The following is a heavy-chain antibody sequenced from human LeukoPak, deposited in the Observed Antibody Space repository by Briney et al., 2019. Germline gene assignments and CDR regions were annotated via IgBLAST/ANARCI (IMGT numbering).Heavy chain of an antibody. V-gene: IGHV4-59*08. J-gene: IGHJ5*02. CDR2: IYYSGST. Sequence: SETLSLTCTVSGGSISSYYWGWIRQPPGKGLEWIGYIYYSGSTNYNPSLKSRVTISVDTSKNQFSLKLSSVTAADTAVYYCARLCIAVAGIDNWFDPWGQGTLVTVSS. D-gene: IGHD6-19*01. CDR1: GGSISSYY. CDR3: ARLCIAVAGIDNWFDP.